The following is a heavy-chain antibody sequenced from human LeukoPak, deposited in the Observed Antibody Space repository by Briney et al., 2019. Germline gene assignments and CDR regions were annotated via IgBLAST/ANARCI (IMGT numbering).Heavy chain of an antibody. D-gene: IGHD3-3*01. Sequence: GGSLRLSCAASGFTFSSYAMSWVRQAPGKGLEWVSAISGSGGSTYYADSVKGRFTISRDNSKNTLYLQMNSLRAEDTAVYYCAKKSLTIFGVVTPPHFDYWGQGTLVTVSS. CDR2: ISGSGGST. CDR3: AKKSLTIFGVVTPPHFDY. V-gene: IGHV3-23*01. J-gene: IGHJ4*02. CDR1: GFTFSSYA.